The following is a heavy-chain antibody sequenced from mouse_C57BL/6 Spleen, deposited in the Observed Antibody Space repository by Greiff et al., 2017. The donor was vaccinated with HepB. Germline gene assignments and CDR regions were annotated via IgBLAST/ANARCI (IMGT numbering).Heavy chain of an antibody. J-gene: IGHJ4*01. D-gene: IGHD1-1*01. CDR3: ARYGSSQYYYAMDY. CDR2: IDPSDSYT. V-gene: IGHV1-50*01. Sequence: QVQLQQPGAELVKPGASVKLSCKASGYTFTSYWMQWVKQRPGQSLEWIGEIDPSDSYTNYNQKFKGKATLTVDTSSSTAYMQLSSLTSEDSAVYYCARYGSSQYYYAMDYWGQGTSVTVSS. CDR1: GYTFTSYW.